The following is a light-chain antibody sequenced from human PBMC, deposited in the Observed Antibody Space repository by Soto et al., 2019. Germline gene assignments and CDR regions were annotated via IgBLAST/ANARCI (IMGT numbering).Light chain of an antibody. CDR1: SSDVGTYNL. CDR3: CSYAGISTFVV. J-gene: IGLJ2*01. V-gene: IGLV2-23*03. CDR2: EGS. Sequence: HSVLTQPASVSGSPGQSITISCTGTSSDVGTYNLVSWYQQHPGKAPKLMIYEGSKRPSGVSNRFSGSKSGNTASLTISGFQAEDEADYYCCSYAGISTFVVFGGGTKLTVL.